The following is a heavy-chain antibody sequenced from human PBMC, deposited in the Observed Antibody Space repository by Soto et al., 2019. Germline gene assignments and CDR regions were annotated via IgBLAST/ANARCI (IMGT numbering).Heavy chain of an antibody. V-gene: IGHV4-61*05. D-gene: IGHD3-9*01. CDR2: IYYSGST. Sequence: PSDTLSLTCAVPGASIVSSVYSWRLIREPPGKGLEWIGYIYYSGSTNYNPSLKSRVTISVDTSKNQFSLKLSSVTAADTAVYYCARQGPLRRYDILTGYQISGLYYYYGMDVWGQGTTVT. CDR3: ARQGPLRRYDILTGYQISGLYYYYGMDV. CDR1: GASIVSSVYS. J-gene: IGHJ6*02.